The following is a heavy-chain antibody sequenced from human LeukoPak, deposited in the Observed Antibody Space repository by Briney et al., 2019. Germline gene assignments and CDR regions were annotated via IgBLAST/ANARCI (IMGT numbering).Heavy chain of an antibody. CDR1: GGSISSGGYY. V-gene: IGHV4-31*03. D-gene: IGHD1-26*01. CDR2: IYYSGST. J-gene: IGHJ3*02. Sequence: SQTLSLTCTVSGGSISSGGYYWSWIRQHPGKGLEWIGYIYYSGSTYYNPSLKSRVTISVDTSKNQFSLKLSSVTAADTAVYYCARDPGYSGSDAFDIWGQGTMVTVSS. CDR3: ARDPGYSGSDAFDI.